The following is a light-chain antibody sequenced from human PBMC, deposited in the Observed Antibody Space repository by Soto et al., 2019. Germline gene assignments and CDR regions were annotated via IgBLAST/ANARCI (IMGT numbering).Light chain of an antibody. CDR3: QQRTTWPPVT. J-gene: IGKJ5*01. V-gene: IGKV3-11*01. CDR2: AAS. Sequence: EIVLTQSPATLSLSPGEGATLSCRASQSVTTRLAWYQQKPGQAPRLLLYAASTRAPGIPARFSGSGSATDFTLTISSLEPEDCAIYYCQQRTTWPPVTFGPGTRLEI. CDR1: QSVTTR.